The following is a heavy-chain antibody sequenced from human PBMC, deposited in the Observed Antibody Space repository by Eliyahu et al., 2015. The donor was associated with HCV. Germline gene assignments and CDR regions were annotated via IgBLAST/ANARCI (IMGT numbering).Heavy chain of an antibody. D-gene: IGHD3-22*01. Sequence: QVQLQESGPGLVKXSQTLSXTCTVSGGSXSGGGYYWSWIRQXPGKGLEWIGYIYYSGSTYYNPSLKSRVTISVDTSKNQXSLKLSSVTAADTAVYYCARCYYDSLDYWGQGTLVTVSS. CDR3: ARCYYDSLDY. CDR2: IYYSGST. J-gene: IGHJ4*02. V-gene: IGHV4-31*03. CDR1: GGSXSGGGYY.